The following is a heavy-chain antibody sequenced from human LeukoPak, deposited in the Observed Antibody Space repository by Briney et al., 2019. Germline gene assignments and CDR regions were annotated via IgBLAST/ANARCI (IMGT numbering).Heavy chain of an antibody. D-gene: IGHD6-6*01. CDR3: ARVGEQLVYYYYGMDV. J-gene: IGHJ6*02. CDR2: IWYDGSNK. Sequence: GGSLRLSCAASGFTFSSYGMHWVRQAPGKGLEWVAVIWYDGSNKYYADSVKGRFSISRDNSKNTLYLQMNSLRAEDTAVYYCARVGEQLVYYYYGMDVWGQGTTVTVSS. CDR1: GFTFSSYG. V-gene: IGHV3-33*01.